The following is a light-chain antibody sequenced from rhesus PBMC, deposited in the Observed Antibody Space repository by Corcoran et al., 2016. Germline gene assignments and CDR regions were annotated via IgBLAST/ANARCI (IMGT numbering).Light chain of an antibody. V-gene: IGKV1-44*03. CDR3: QQHNSHPT. CDR2: AAS. Sequence: DIQMTQSPSSLSASVGDRVTITCRASQTISSYLAWYQQKPGKVPKLRISAASTWQSGVPSRFSGSGSGTDFTLTSSSLQPEDCATYYCQQHNSHPTFGQGTKVEIK. CDR1: QTISSY. J-gene: IGKJ1*01.